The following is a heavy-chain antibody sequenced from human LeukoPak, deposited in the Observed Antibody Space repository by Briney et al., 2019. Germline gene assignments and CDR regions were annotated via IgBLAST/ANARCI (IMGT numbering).Heavy chain of an antibody. D-gene: IGHD3-9*01. CDR2: IKQDGSEK. CDR1: GFTFTSYW. CDR3: ARDRTYYDILTGYYNLHYFDY. J-gene: IGHJ4*02. Sequence: GGSLRLSCAASGFTFTSYWMSWVRQAPGKGLEWVANIKQDGSEKNYVDSVKGRFTISRDNAKNSMYLQMNSLRAEDTAVYYCARDRTYYDILTGYYNLHYFDYWGQGTLVTVSS. V-gene: IGHV3-7*01.